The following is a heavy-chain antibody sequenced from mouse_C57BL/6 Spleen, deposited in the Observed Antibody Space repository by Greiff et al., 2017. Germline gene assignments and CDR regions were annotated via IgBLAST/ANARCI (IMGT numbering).Heavy chain of an antibody. J-gene: IGHJ1*03. CDR2: IWSGGST. D-gene: IGHD2-3*01. CDR3: ARNALYDGYYKGWYFDV. CDR1: GFSLTSYG. Sequence: VQLQQSGPGLVQPSQSLSITCTVSGFSLTSYGVHWVRQSPGKGLEWLGVIWSGGSTDYNAAFISRLSISKDNSKSQVFFKMNSLQADDTAIYFCARNALYDGYYKGWYFDVWGTGTTVTVSS. V-gene: IGHV2-2*01.